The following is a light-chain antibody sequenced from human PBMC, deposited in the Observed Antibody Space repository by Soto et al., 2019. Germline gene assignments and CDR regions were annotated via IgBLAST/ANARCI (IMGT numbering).Light chain of an antibody. CDR1: QSISRN. CDR3: QQYNNWHRAT. Sequence: EILMTQSPATLAVSPGERATLSCRASQSISRNLAWYQQKPGQAPRLLMFRTSSRATGFPARFSGSGSGTEFNLTISSLQYEDFGVYYCQQYNNWHRATFGGGTKVDIK. CDR2: RTS. V-gene: IGKV3-15*01. J-gene: IGKJ4*01.